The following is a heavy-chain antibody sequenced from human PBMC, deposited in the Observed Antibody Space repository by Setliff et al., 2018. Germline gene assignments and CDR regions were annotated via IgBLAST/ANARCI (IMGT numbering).Heavy chain of an antibody. CDR3: ARGVVVVVAATSNYFDP. CDR2: ISDTAIGI. J-gene: IGHJ5*02. CDR1: GFTFNTYA. V-gene: IGHV3-23*01. Sequence: GGSLRLSCAASGFTFNTYAMSWVRQPPGKGLEWVSSISDTAIGIYYAGSVRGRFTISRDNSKNAVYLQMNSLRAEETAEYYCARGVVVVVAATSNYFDPWGQGTLVTVSS. D-gene: IGHD2-15*01.